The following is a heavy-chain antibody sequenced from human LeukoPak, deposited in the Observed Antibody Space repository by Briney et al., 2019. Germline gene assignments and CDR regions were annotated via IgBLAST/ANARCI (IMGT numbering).Heavy chain of an antibody. CDR3: AKGLSGVRGPYYGMDV. J-gene: IGHJ6*02. Sequence: GGSLRLSCVASGFRFDDYGVSWVRQAPGKGLEWVSGINWNGGSTGYADSVKGRFTISRDNSKNTLYLQMNSLRAEDTAVYYCAKGLSGVRGPYYGMDVWGQGTTVTVSS. CDR1: GFRFDDYG. D-gene: IGHD3-10*01. CDR2: INWNGGST. V-gene: IGHV3-20*04.